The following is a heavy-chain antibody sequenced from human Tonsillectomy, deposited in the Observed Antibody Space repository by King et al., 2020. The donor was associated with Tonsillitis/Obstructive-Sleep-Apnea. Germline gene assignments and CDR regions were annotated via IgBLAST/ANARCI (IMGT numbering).Heavy chain of an antibody. J-gene: IGHJ4*02. CDR3: ARGPPRAPYLYYFDY. Sequence: MQLQESGPGLVKPSETLSLTCTVSGGSISSYYWSWIRQPPGKGLEWVGYSCYSGSTNYNPSLKSRVTISVDTSKNQFTLKLSSVPAADTAVYYCARGPPRAPYLYYFDYGGQGTLVTVSS. V-gene: IGHV4-59*01. CDR2: SCYSGST. D-gene: IGHD2/OR15-2a*01. CDR1: GGSISSYY.